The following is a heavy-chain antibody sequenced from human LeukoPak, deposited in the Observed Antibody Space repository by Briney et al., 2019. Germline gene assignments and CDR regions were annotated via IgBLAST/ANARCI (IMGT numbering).Heavy chain of an antibody. V-gene: IGHV3-43D*04. J-gene: IGHJ4*02. CDR1: GFTFYDYG. CDR2: ITWYGGRT. D-gene: IGHD1-26*01. Sequence: GGSLRLSCAASGFTFYDYGMHWVRQAPGKGLEWVSLITWYGGRTYYADSVKGRFTISRDNSKNSLYLHMNSLRPEDTALYYCVKGGSYYGYFDYWGQGTLVTVSS. CDR3: VKGGSYYGYFDY.